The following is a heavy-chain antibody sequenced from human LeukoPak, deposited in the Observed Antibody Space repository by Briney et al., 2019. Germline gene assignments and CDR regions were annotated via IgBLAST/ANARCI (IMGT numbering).Heavy chain of an antibody. CDR2: ICSSGAVI. Sequence: PGGSLRLSCAASGFTFSDYTMNWVRQAPGKGLEWVSYICSSGAVIQYADPVKGRFTVSRDNAQKALYFQMNNLAAADTAVFFCFTGRNSHYYYTDVWGKGTTVIVSS. V-gene: IGHV3-48*04. CDR1: GFTFSDYT. CDR3: FTGRNSHYYYTDV. D-gene: IGHD4-23*01. J-gene: IGHJ6*03.